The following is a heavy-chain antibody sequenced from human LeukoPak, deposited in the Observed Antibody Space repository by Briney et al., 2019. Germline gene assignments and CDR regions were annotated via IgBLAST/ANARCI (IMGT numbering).Heavy chain of an antibody. CDR3: VRADWDTAMIDY. CDR2: ISYDGSNK. D-gene: IGHD5-18*01. J-gene: IGHJ4*02. V-gene: IGHV3-30*04. CDR1: GFTFTKYA. Sequence: GGSLRLSCAASGFTFTKYAMHWVRQAPGKGLQWVAVISYDGSNKYYADSVKGRFTISRDNSKNTLYLQMNSLRVEDTAVYYCVRADWDTAMIDYWGQGTLVTVSS.